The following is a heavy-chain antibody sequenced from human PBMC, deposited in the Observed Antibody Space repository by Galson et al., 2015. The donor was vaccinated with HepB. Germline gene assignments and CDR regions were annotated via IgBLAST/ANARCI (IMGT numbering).Heavy chain of an antibody. J-gene: IGHJ3*01. CDR3: AKDMGHGDYGWALDV. V-gene: IGHV3-9*01. CDR1: GFIFDDYT. Sequence: SLRLSCAGSGFIFDDYTMHWVRQVPGKGLEWVSRISWNSGNIGYADSVKGRFTISRDNAENSLFLQMDSLTAEDTALYYCAKDMGHGDYGWALDVWGQGTMVIVSS. CDR2: ISWNSGNI. D-gene: IGHD4-17*01.